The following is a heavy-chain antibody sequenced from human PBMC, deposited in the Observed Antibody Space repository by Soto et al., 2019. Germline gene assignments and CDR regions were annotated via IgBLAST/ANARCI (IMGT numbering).Heavy chain of an antibody. CDR3: ARGYCAATICDPWFDP. J-gene: IGHJ5*02. D-gene: IGHD2-8*02. Sequence: GESLKISCQGSGYAFSSYWIAWVRQMPGKGLEWMGIIYPGDSDTRYSPSFQGQVTISVDKSITTAYLQWSSLKASDTAMYYCARGYCAATICDPWFDPWGQGTLVTVSS. CDR2: IYPGDSDT. V-gene: IGHV5-51*01. CDR1: GYAFSSYW.